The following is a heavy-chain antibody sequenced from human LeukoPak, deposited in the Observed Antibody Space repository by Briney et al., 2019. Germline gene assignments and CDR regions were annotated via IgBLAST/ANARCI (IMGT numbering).Heavy chain of an antibody. CDR1: GGSISSSNW. V-gene: IGHV4-4*02. J-gene: IGHJ3*02. CDR2: IYHSGST. Sequence: SGTLSLTCAVSGGSISSSNWWSWVRQPPGKGLEWIGEIYHSGSTNYNPSLKGRVTISVDKSKNQFSLKLSSVTAADTAVYYCSSPGDFDAFDIWGQGTMVTVSS. D-gene: IGHD3-16*01. CDR3: SSPGDFDAFDI.